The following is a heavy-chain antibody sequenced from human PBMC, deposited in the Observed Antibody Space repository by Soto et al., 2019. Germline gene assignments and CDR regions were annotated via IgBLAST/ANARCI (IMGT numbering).Heavy chain of an antibody. D-gene: IGHD6-19*01. J-gene: IGHJ4*02. CDR3: ARSPAYSSGWYVDY. Sequence: GSSVKVSCKASGGTFSSYAISWARQAPGQGREWRGGIISIFGTANYAQKLQGRVTITADESTSTAYMELSSLRSEDTAVYYCARSPAYSSGWYVDYWGQGTLVTVSS. CDR1: GGTFSSYA. CDR2: IISIFGTA. V-gene: IGHV1-69*13.